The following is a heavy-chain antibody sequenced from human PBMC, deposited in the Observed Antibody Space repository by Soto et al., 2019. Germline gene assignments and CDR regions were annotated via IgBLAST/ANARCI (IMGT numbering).Heavy chain of an antibody. CDR3: ARGNDYVWGSYRYGRGFDY. CDR1: GGSFSGYY. D-gene: IGHD3-16*02. V-gene: IGHV4-34*01. Sequence: QVQLQQWGAGLLKPSETLSLTCAVYGGSFSGYYWSWIRQPPGKGLEWIGEINQSGSTNYNPSLKSRVTISVDTSKNQFSLKLSSVTAADTAVYYCARGNDYVWGSYRYGRGFDYWGQGTLVTVSS. CDR2: INQSGST. J-gene: IGHJ4*02.